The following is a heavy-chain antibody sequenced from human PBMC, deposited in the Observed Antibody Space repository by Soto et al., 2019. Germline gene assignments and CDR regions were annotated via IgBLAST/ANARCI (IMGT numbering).Heavy chain of an antibody. D-gene: IGHD3-22*01. J-gene: IGHJ4*02. V-gene: IGHV1-2*02. CDR3: ARGGYYDSSGGV. Sequence: ASVKVSCKASGYTFTGYFMHWVRQAPGQGLEWMGWINTNSGATKYAHKFQGRVTMTRDTSISTAYMELSSLRSEDTAVYYCARGGYYDSSGGVWGQGTLVTVSS. CDR1: GYTFTGYF. CDR2: INTNSGAT.